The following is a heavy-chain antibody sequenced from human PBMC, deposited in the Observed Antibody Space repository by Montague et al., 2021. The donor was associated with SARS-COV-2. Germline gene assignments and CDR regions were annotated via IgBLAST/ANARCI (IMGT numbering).Heavy chain of an antibody. CDR1: GFYFSYA. J-gene: IGHJ4*02. V-gene: IGHV3-30*04. CDR2: ISNDGSNK. Sequence: SLRLSCAASGFYFSYAMHWVRQAPGKGLEWVALISNDGSNKHYADSVKGRFTVSRDNSKNTLYLQMNSLRAEDTAVYYCARESASSHDGGYFDYWGPGTLVTVSS. CDR3: ARESASSHDGGYFDY. D-gene: IGHD1-26*01.